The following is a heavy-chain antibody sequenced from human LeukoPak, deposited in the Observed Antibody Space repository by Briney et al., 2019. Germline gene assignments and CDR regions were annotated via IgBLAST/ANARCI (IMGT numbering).Heavy chain of an antibody. V-gene: IGHV4-4*07. CDR1: GGSISSYY. J-gene: IGHJ6*03. D-gene: IGHD7-27*01. Sequence: SETLSLTCTVSGGSISSYYWSWIRQPAGKGLEWIGRIYTSGSTNYNPSLKSRVTMSVDTSNNQFSLKLSSVTAADTAVYYCARDQLGMVYYYYYMDVWGKGTTVTVSS. CDR3: ARDQLGMVYYYYYMDV. CDR2: IYTSGST.